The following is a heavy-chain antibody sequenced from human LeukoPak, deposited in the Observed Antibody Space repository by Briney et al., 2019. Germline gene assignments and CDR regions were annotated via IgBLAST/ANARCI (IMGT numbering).Heavy chain of an antibody. CDR1: GFTFSDYY. J-gene: IGHJ6*02. CDR3: ARDLASGSGSFRIYYYYGMDV. D-gene: IGHD3-10*01. V-gene: IGHV3-11*04. Sequence: GGSLRLSCAASGFTFSDYYMSWIRQAPGKGLEWVSYISSSGSNIYYADSVKGRFTISRDNAKNSLYLQMNSLRAEDTAVYYCARDLASGSGSFRIYYYYGMDVWGQGTTVTVSS. CDR2: ISSSGSNI.